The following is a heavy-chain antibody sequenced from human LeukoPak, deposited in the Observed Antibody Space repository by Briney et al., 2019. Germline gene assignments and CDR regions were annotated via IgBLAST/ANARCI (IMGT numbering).Heavy chain of an antibody. CDR3: ARAVKDYYDSSGPYYYYYGMDV. D-gene: IGHD3-22*01. CDR2: IYTSGST. CDR1: GGSISSYY. J-gene: IGHJ6*02. Sequence: SETLSLTCTVSGGSISSYYWSWIRQPAGKGLEWIGRIYTSGSTNYNPSLKSRVTMSVDTSKNQFSLKLSSVTAADTPVYYCARAVKDYYDSSGPYYYYYGMDVWGQGTTVTVSS. V-gene: IGHV4-4*07.